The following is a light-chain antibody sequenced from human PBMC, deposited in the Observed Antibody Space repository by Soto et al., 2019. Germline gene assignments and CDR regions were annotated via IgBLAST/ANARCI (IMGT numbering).Light chain of an antibody. J-gene: IGKJ1*01. V-gene: IGKV3-20*01. Sequence: EIVLTQSPGTLSLSPGERATLSCRASQSITSSYLAWYQQKPGQAPRLLIYGASRRATDIPDRFSGSGSGTDFTLTISRLEPEDFAVYYCQQYNNWPPWTFGQGTKVEIK. CDR3: QQYNNWPPWT. CDR2: GAS. CDR1: QSITSSY.